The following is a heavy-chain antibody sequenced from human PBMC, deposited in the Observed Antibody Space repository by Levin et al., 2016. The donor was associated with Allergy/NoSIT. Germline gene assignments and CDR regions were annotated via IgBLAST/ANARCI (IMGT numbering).Heavy chain of an antibody. Sequence: GGSLRLSCAASGFSFSDHTMNWVRLAPGKGLEWVASISDGSHYIYYADSVKGRFTISRDNAKNSLYLQMNSLRVEDTAMYYCARDRSLHSNWNVGDRPLSIDYWGQGSLVTVSS. CDR3: ARDRSLHSNWNVGDRPLSIDY. V-gene: IGHV3-21*01. CDR1: GFSFSDHT. CDR2: ISDGSHYI. J-gene: IGHJ4*02. D-gene: IGHD1-20*01.